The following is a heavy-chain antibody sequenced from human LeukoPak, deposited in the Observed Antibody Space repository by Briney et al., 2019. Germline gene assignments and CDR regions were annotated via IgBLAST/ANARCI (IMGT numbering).Heavy chain of an antibody. J-gene: IGHJ4*02. CDR1: GFTVITND. D-gene: IGHD1-14*01. CDR3: ARGVEPLAANTLAY. CDR2: LYSGCTT. Sequence: GGSLRLSCAASGFTVITNDMTSVRQAPGKGLEWVSVLYSGCTTKYAGSVQGRYTISRENSKNTLYLEMNSLSPDDTAVYYCARGVEPLAANTLAYWGQGTLVTVSS. V-gene: IGHV3-53*01.